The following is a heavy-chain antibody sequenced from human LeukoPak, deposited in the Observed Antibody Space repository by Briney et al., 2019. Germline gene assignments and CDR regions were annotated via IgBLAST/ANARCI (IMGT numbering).Heavy chain of an antibody. Sequence: ASVKVSCKTSGYTFNDCAMSWLRQAPGQGLEWMGWINTNTGSPMYAQGFTGRIVFSLDTSVSTAYLQISSLKPEDTAVYYCARTGTACTDGSCYSADFWGQGTLVTVSS. V-gene: IGHV7-4-1*02. D-gene: IGHD2-15*01. CDR3: ARTGTACTDGSCYSADF. CDR1: GYTFNDCA. J-gene: IGHJ4*02. CDR2: INTNTGSP.